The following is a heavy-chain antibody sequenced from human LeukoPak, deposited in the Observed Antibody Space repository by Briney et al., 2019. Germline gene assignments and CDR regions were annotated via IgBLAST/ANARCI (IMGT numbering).Heavy chain of an antibody. CDR2: IYYSGST. D-gene: IGHD3-10*01. J-gene: IGHJ5*02. CDR1: GGSISSTAHY. Sequence: SETLSLTCTVSGGSISSTAHYWGWIRQPPGKGLEWIGSIYYSGSTYYNPSLKSRVTISVDTSKNQFSLRLSSVTAADTAVYYCARMDRGVIIRDWFDPWGQGTLVTVSS. CDR3: ARMDRGVIIRDWFDP. V-gene: IGHV4-39*01.